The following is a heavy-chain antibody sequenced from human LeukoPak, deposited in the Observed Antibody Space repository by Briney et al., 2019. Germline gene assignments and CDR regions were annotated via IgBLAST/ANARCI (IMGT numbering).Heavy chain of an antibody. CDR1: GFTFSSYW. CDR3: ARAPYYYDSSGYLPH. J-gene: IGHJ4*02. D-gene: IGHD3-22*01. Sequence: GGSLRLSCAASGFTFSSYWMHWVRQAPGKGLVWVSRINSDGSSTSYADSVKGRFTISRDNAKNTLYLQMNSLRAEDTAVYYRARAPYYYDSSGYLPHWGQGTLVTVSS. CDR2: INSDGSST. V-gene: IGHV3-74*01.